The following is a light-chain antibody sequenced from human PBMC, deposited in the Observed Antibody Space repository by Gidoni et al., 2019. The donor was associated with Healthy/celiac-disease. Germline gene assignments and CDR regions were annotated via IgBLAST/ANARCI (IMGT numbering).Light chain of an antibody. CDR1: QSVSSSY. CDR3: QQYGSSPLT. Sequence: EIVLPQSPGTLSLSPGERATLSCRASQSVSSSYLAWYQQKPGQTPRLLIYGPPSRATGIPDRVSGRGSGTDFPLTISRLEPEDFAVYYCQQYGSSPLTFGGGTKVEIK. J-gene: IGKJ4*01. V-gene: IGKV3-20*01. CDR2: GPP.